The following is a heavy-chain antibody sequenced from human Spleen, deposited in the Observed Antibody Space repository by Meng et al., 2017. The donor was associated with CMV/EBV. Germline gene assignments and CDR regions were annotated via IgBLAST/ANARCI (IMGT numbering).Heavy chain of an antibody. CDR3: ARSRDGYNFDY. J-gene: IGHJ4*02. D-gene: IGHD5-24*01. Sequence: QLQLQESGPGLVKPSEPLSLTCTVSGGSISGYYWSWIRQPAGKGLEWIGRIYSTGSANYNSSLKSRVTMSVDTSKNQFSLRLNSVTAADTAVYYCARSRDGYNFDYWGQGTLVTVSS. CDR2: IYSTGSA. CDR1: GGSISGYY. V-gene: IGHV4-4*07.